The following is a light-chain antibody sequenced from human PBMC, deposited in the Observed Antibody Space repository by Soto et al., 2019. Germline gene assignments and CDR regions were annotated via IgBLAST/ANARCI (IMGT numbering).Light chain of an antibody. J-gene: IGKJ4*01. CDR2: DAS. V-gene: IGKV3-11*01. Sequence: EIVLTQSPATLSLSPGERATLSCRASQSVSSYLAWYQQKPGQAPRLLIYDASNRATGIPARFSGSGSGTDFTLTISSLEPEDVAVYYCQQRSNSPTFGGGTKVEIK. CDR1: QSVSSY. CDR3: QQRSNSPT.